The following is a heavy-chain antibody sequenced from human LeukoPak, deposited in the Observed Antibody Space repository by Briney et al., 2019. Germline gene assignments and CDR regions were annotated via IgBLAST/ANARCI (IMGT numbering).Heavy chain of an antibody. V-gene: IGHV4-59*01. CDR1: GGSISSYY. J-gene: IGHJ5*02. CDR3: ARASVVAATNWFDP. CDR2: IYYSGST. Sequence: PSETLSLTCTVSGGSISSYYWSWIRQPPGKGLEWIGYIYYSGSTNYNPSLKSRFTISVDTSKNQFSLKLSSVTAADTAVYYCARASVVAATNWFDPWGQGTLVTVSS. D-gene: IGHD2-15*01.